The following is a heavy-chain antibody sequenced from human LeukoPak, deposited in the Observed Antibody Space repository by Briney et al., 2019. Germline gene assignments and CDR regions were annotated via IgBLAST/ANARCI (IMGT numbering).Heavy chain of an antibody. CDR1: GFTFSSYV. Sequence: GGSLTLSCAASGFTFSSYVMHWVRQAPGKGLEWVAVIWYDGSNKFYADSVKGRFTISRDNPKNTLYLQMNSQRAEDTAVYDCARGLHSVDDYWGQGTLVTVSS. D-gene: IGHD2-21*01. J-gene: IGHJ4*02. CDR3: ARGLHSVDDY. V-gene: IGHV3-33*01. CDR2: IWYDGSNK.